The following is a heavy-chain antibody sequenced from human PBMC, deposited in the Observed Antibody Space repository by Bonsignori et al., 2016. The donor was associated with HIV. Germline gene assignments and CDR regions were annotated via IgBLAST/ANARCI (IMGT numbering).Heavy chain of an antibody. Sequence: VRQAPGKGLEWVAVISYDGSNKYYADSVKGRFTISRDNSKNTLCLQMNSLRAEDTAVYYCARDSGSFDAFDIWGQGTMVTVSS. V-gene: IGHV3-30-3*01. CDR3: ARDSGSFDAFDI. D-gene: IGHD1-26*01. J-gene: IGHJ3*02. CDR2: ISYDGSNK.